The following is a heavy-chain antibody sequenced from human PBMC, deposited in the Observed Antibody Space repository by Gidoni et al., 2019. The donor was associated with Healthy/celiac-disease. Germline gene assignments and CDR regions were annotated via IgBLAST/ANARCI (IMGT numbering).Heavy chain of an antibody. J-gene: IGHJ4*02. D-gene: IGHD2-2*01. V-gene: IGHV1-69*02. CDR3: ARGYCSSTSCYGGGFDY. CDR2: IIPILGIA. CDR1: GGPFSSYT. Sequence: QVQLVQSGAEVKKPGSSVKVSCKASGGPFSSYTISWVRQAPGQGLEWMGRIIPILGIANYAQKFQGRVTITADKSTSTAYMELSSLRSEDTAVYYCARGYCSSTSCYGGGFDYWGQGTLVTVSS.